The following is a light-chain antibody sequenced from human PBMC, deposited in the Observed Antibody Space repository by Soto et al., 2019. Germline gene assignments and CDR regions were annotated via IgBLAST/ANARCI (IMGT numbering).Light chain of an antibody. V-gene: IGKV3-20*01. Sequence: EIVLTQSPGTLSLSPGERATLSCRASQSVSSTYLAWYQQKPGQAPRLLIYGASIRATGVPDRFSGSGSGTDFTLTISRLEPEDFAVYYCQQYGSSPYTLGQGTKLEI. CDR3: QQYGSSPYT. CDR2: GAS. CDR1: QSVSSTY. J-gene: IGKJ2*01.